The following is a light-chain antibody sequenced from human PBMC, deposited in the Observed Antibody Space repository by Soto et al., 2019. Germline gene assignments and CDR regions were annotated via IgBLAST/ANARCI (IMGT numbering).Light chain of an antibody. CDR1: SSDVGGYNY. Sequence: QSVLTQPASVSGSPGQSITISCTGTSSDVGGYNYVSWYQQHPGKAPKLMIYDVSNRPSGVSNRFSGSKSGNTASLTISVLHAEDEADYYCSSYTSSRTLDEVFGGGTQRTVL. CDR3: SSYTSSRTLDEV. J-gene: IGLJ2*01. V-gene: IGLV2-14*01. CDR2: DVS.